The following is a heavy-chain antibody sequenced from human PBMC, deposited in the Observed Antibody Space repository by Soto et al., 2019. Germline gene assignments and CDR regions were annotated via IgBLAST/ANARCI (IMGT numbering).Heavy chain of an antibody. CDR2: INPNSGDT. D-gene: IGHD1-26*01. CDR1: GYTFTGSY. J-gene: IGHJ6*02. V-gene: IGHV1-2*02. CDR3: AKGGAIVAAGTRVYLYNAMDV. Sequence: QVQLVQSGTEVKRPGDSVKVSCKASGYTFTGSYVHWVRQAPGQGLEWMGWINPNSGDTYLAQRFQGRVTMNRDTSIGTAYMELRGLTSDDTAEYYCAKGGAIVAAGTRVYLYNAMDVWGQGTTVTVSS.